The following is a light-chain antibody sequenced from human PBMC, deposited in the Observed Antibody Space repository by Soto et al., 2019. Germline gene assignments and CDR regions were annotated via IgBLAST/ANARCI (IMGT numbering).Light chain of an antibody. CDR1: QGIRNF. J-gene: IGKJ3*01. V-gene: IGKV1-27*01. CDR3: QKYSSVPV. CDR2: AAS. Sequence: DIQMTQSPTSLSASVGDRVTNTCRASQGIRNFVAWYQQKPGKAPKLLIYAASTLQSGVPSRFSGSGSGTAFTLTINSLQPEDVATYSCQKYSSVPVFGPGTKVEIK.